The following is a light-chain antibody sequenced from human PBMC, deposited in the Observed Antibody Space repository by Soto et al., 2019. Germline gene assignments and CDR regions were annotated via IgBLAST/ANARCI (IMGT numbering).Light chain of an antibody. CDR2: GAS. CDR1: QSVSSSY. Sequence: ESVLTQSPGTLSLSPGXRATLSCRASQSVSSSYLAWYQQKPGQAPRLLIYGASTRATGIPDRFSGSGSGTDFTLTICRLEPEDFAVYYCQQYGSSPPYTFGQGTKVDIK. V-gene: IGKV3-20*01. J-gene: IGKJ2*01. CDR3: QQYGSSPPYT.